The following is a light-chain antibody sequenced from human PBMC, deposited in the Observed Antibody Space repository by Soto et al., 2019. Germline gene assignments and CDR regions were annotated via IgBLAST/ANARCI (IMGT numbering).Light chain of an antibody. Sequence: DIQLTQSPSSLSASVGDRVTITCRASERISNYLNWYQQKPGTAPKLLIWSSSTLPSGVPSRFSGSGSGTDFTLSLSRLQPEDFAVYYFQQSYHTPRTFGQRNKVEVK. CDR3: QQSYHTPRT. J-gene: IGKJ1*01. V-gene: IGKV1-39*01. CDR1: ERISNY. CDR2: SSS.